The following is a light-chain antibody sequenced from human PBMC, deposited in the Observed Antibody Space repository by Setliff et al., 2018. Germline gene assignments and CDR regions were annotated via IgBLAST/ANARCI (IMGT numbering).Light chain of an antibody. J-gene: IGLJ1*01. V-gene: IGLV2-8*01. CDR2: EVS. CDR1: SSDVGGYNY. Sequence: QSALTQPPSASGSPGQSATISCTGTSSDVGGYNYVSWYQQHPGKAPKLMIYEVSKRPSGVPDRFSGSKSGNTASLTVSGLQAEDEADYYCSSYAGSNNFPDVFGTGTKVTVL. CDR3: SSYAGSNNFPDV.